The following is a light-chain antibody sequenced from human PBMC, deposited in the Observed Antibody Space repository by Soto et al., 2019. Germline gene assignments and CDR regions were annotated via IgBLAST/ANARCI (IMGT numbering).Light chain of an antibody. J-gene: IGKJ1*01. CDR2: EAA. CDR1: QYIHNY. V-gene: IGKV1-5*03. CDR3: QQSNNYPWT. Sequence: DIQMTQSPSTLSASVGDRVTITCRASQYIHNYLAWYQQKPGEAPKLLIYEAANLESGVPSRFSGSGTGTEFPLTFSSLQPDDFATYYCQQSNNYPWTFGQGTRVEI.